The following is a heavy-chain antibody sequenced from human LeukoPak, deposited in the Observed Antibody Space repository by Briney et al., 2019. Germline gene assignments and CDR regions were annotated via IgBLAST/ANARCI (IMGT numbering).Heavy chain of an antibody. CDR1: GGSISSYY. CDR2: IYYSGST. D-gene: IGHD3-3*01. Sequence: PSETLSLTCTVSGGSISSYYWSWIRQPPGKGLEWIGYIYYSGSTNYNPSLKSRVTISVDTSKNQFSLKLSSVTAADTAVYYCARGPYVLRFFNRRESDYFDYWGQGTLVTVSS. CDR3: ARGPYVLRFFNRRESDYFDY. V-gene: IGHV4-59*01. J-gene: IGHJ4*02.